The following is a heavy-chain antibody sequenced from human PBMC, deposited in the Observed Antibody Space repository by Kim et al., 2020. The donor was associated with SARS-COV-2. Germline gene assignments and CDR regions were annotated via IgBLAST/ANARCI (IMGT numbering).Heavy chain of an antibody. CDR3: ARYSTNSDY. D-gene: IGHD6-13*01. CDR2: SST. V-gene: IGHV3-21*01. Sequence: SSTYYADSVKGRFTNSRDNAKNSLYLQMNSLRAEDTAVYYCARYSTNSDYWGQGTLVTVST. J-gene: IGHJ4*02.